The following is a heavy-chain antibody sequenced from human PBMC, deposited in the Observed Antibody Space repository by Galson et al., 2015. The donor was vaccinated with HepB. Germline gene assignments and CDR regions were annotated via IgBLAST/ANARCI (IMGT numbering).Heavy chain of an antibody. CDR2: INPNSGGT. D-gene: IGHD6-19*01. J-gene: IGHJ4*02. Sequence: SVKVSCKASGYTFTGYYMHWVRQAPGQGLEWMGWINPNSGGTNYAQKFQGRVTMTRDTSISTAYMELSRLRSDDTAVYYCARVHRRAVAGLDYWGQGTLVTVSS. CDR1: GYTFTGYY. CDR3: ARVHRRAVAGLDY. V-gene: IGHV1-2*02.